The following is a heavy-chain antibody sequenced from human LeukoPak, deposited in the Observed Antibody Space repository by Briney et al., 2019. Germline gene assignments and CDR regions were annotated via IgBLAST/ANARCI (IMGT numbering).Heavy chain of an antibody. Sequence: QSGVSVRLSCAASGFLFSTYDMNWVRQSPGKGLERVSYISCSGTTVYYADSVKGRFTISRDNARNALYLQMRSLRVEDTAVYYCARGGMTTVTNGVYYFDYCGQGTLVTVSS. V-gene: IGHV3-48*03. CDR2: ISCSGTTV. CDR3: ARGGMTTVTNGVYYFDY. D-gene: IGHD4-17*01. J-gene: IGHJ4*02. CDR1: GFLFSTYD.